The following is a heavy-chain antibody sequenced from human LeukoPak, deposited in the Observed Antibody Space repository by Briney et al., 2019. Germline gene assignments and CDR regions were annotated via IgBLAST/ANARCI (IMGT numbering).Heavy chain of an antibody. CDR1: GYTFTGYY. D-gene: IGHD3-3*01. J-gene: IGHJ5*02. Sequence: ASVKVSCKASGYTFTGYYMHWVRQAPEQGLEWMGRINPNSGGTNYAQKFQGRVTMTRDTSISTAYMELSRLRSDDTAVYYCARVRLDFWSGNNWFDPWGQGTLVTVSS. CDR3: ARVRLDFWSGNNWFDP. V-gene: IGHV1-2*06. CDR2: INPNSGGT.